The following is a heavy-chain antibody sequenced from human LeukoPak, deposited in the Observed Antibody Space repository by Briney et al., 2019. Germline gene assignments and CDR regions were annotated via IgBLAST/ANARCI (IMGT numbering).Heavy chain of an antibody. D-gene: IGHD6-19*01. Sequence: GWSLRLSCAASGFTFSNYAMSWVRQAPGKSLEWVSGIGGSGSRTYYADSVKGRFTISRDNSKNTLYLQMNSLRAEDTAIYYCAKKYGVTVYGSGLNYFDYWGQGTLVTVSS. CDR3: AKKYGVTVYGSGLNYFDY. J-gene: IGHJ4*02. V-gene: IGHV3-23*01. CDR1: GFTFSNYA. CDR2: IGGSGSRT.